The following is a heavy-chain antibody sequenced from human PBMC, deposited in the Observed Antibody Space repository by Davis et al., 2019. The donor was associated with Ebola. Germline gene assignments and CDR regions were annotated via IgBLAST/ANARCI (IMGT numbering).Heavy chain of an antibody. Sequence: GESLKISCQTSGYNFATYWIGWVRQLPGKGLEWMGIIYPGDSDVRYSSSFQGHVTISADKSISTAYLQWSSLKASDTAMYYCARGSSGYSWVDYWGQGTLVTVSS. J-gene: IGHJ4*02. CDR2: IYPGDSDV. D-gene: IGHD5-12*01. CDR3: ARGSSGYSWVDY. CDR1: GYNFATYW. V-gene: IGHV5-51*01.